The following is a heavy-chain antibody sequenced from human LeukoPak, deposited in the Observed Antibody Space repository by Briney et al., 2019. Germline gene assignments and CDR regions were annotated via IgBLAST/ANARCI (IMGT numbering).Heavy chain of an antibody. CDR3: ARDLGRGKYYYGSGSHRWEYYYYGMDV. J-gene: IGHJ6*02. V-gene: IGHV3-23*01. Sequence: GGSLRPSCAASGFTFSSYAMSWVRQAPGKGLEWVSAISGSGGSTHYADSVKGRFTISRDNSKNTLYLQMNSLRAEDTAVYYCARDLGRGKYYYGSGSHRWEYYYYGMDVWGQGTTVTVSS. CDR1: GFTFSSYA. CDR2: ISGSGGST. D-gene: IGHD3-10*01.